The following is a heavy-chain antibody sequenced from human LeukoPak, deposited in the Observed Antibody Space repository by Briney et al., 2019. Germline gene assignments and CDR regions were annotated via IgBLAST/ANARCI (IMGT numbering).Heavy chain of an antibody. Sequence: GGSLRLSCAASGFTFSSYGMHWVRQAPGKGLEWVAVIWYDGSNKYYADSVKGRFTISGDNSKKTLYLEMNSLRAEDTAVYYCAKETGDRGYYYYGLDVWGQGTTVTVSS. J-gene: IGHJ6*02. V-gene: IGHV3-30*02. CDR3: AKETGDRGYYYYGLDV. CDR2: IWYDGSNK. CDR1: GFTFSSYG. D-gene: IGHD7-27*01.